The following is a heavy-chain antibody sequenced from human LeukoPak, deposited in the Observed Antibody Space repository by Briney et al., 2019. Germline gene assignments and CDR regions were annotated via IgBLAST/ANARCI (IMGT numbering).Heavy chain of an antibody. CDR3: ARENSSGYVSFYFVDY. D-gene: IGHD5-12*01. CDR1: GFTFSDYY. J-gene: IGHJ4*02. V-gene: IGHV3-11*04. CDR2: ISSSGSTI. Sequence: KSGGSLRLSCAASGFTFSDYYMSWIRQAPGKGLEWVSYISSSGSTIYYADSVKGRFTISRDNAKNSLYLQMNSLRAEDTAVYYCARENSSGYVSFYFVDYWGQGTLVTVSS.